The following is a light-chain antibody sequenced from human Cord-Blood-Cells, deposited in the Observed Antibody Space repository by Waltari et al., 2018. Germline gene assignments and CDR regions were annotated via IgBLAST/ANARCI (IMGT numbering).Light chain of an antibody. CDR1: SSDVGGYNC. CDR3: CSYAGSRV. Sequence: QSALTQPRSVSGSPGQSVTISCTGTSSDVGGYNCVSWYQQHPGKAPKLMIYDVSKRPSGVPDRFSGSKSGNTASLTISGLQAEDEADYYCCSYAGSRVFGGGTKLTVL. J-gene: IGLJ3*02. CDR2: DVS. V-gene: IGLV2-11*01.